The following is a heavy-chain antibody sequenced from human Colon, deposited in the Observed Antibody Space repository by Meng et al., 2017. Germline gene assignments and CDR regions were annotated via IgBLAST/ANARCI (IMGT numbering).Heavy chain of an antibody. J-gene: IGHJ4*02. CDR2: IHSSRNT. CDR3: ARNPVIPDARTFDF. D-gene: IGHD2-2*01. Sequence: QVQLQESGPGVVKPSQTLSLTCTISGVSINSADYYWNWIRQSPGKGLEWLGYIHSSRNTYYTPSLKSRLTMSLDTSKNQFSLRLTSVTAADTAVYYCARNPVIPDARTFDFWGQGALVTVSS. V-gene: IGHV4-30-4*01. CDR1: GVSINSADYY.